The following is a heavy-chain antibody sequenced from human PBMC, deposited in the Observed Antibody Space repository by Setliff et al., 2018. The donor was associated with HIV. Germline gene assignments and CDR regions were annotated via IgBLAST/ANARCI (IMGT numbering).Heavy chain of an antibody. Sequence: SETLSLTCTVSGGSFSDYYRSWIRQPPGKGLEWIGYIYTSGSTNYNPSLKSRVTISVDTSKNQYSLKLSSVTAADTAVYYCARRDGYSYGFYFDYWGQGTLVTVSS. D-gene: IGHD5-18*01. V-gene: IGHV4-4*09. J-gene: IGHJ4*02. CDR2: IYTSGST. CDR1: GGSFSDYY. CDR3: ARRDGYSYGFYFDY.